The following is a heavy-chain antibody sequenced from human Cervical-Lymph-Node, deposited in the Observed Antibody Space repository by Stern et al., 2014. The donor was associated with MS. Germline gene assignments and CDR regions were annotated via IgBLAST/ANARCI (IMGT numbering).Heavy chain of an antibody. V-gene: IGHV2-5*02. Sequence: ESGPTLVKPTQTLTLTCTFSGFSLSTSGVGVGWIRQPPGKALEWLAIIYWDDEQRYSTSLQSRLTITKATSQNPVGLHLTNMDPVDTATYSCARSASHVTTRPNLFDPWGQGTLVTVSS. CDR1: GFSLSTSGVG. D-gene: IGHD1-1*01. CDR3: ARSASHVTTRPNLFDP. CDR2: IYWDDEQ. J-gene: IGHJ5*02.